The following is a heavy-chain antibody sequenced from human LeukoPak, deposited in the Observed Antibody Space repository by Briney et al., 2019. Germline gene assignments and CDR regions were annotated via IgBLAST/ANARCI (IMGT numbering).Heavy chain of an antibody. J-gene: IGHJ5*02. CDR2: ISYDGSNK. V-gene: IGHV3-30-3*01. D-gene: IGHD3-22*01. Sequence: QAGGSLRLSCAASGFTFSSYAMHWVCQAPGKGLEWVAVISYDGSNKYYADSVKGRFTISRDNSKNTLYLQMNSLRAEDTAVYYCARAFYDSSGYNWFDPWGQGTLVTVSS. CDR3: ARAFYDSSGYNWFDP. CDR1: GFTFSSYA.